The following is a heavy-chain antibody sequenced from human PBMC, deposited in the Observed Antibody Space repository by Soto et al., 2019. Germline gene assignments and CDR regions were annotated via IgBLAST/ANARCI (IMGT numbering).Heavy chain of an antibody. CDR1: GFTFSSYA. D-gene: IGHD1-1*01. J-gene: IGHJ4*02. V-gene: IGHV3-64*01. CDR2: ISSNGGST. Sequence: EVQLVESGGGLVQPGGSLRLSCAASGFTFSSYAMHWVRQAPGKGLEYVSAISSNGGSTYYANSVKGRFTISRDNSKNKLYLQMGSLRDEDMAVYYCARVGLERRADYWGQGTLVTVSS. CDR3: ARVGLERRADY.